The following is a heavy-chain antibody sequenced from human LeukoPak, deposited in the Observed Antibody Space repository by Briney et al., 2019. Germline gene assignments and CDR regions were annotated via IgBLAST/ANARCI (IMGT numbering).Heavy chain of an antibody. CDR3: AREEGVVPAAIGVMYNWFDP. CDR2: IIPILGIA. Sequence: ASVKVSCKASGGTFSSYAISWVRQAPGQGLEWMGRIIPILGIANYAQKFQGRDTITADKSTSTAYMELSSLRSEDTAVYYCAREEGVVPAAIGVMYNWFDPWGQGTLVTVSS. V-gene: IGHV1-69*04. CDR1: GGTFSSYA. D-gene: IGHD2-2*01. J-gene: IGHJ5*02.